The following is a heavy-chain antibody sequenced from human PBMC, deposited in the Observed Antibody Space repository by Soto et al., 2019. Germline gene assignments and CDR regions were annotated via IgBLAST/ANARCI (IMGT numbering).Heavy chain of an antibody. D-gene: IGHD6-13*01. CDR1: GDSISSRSYF. V-gene: IGHV4-61*01. CDR2: IYYSGSA. J-gene: IGHJ4*02. Sequence: SETLSVTCSVSGDSISSRSYFWSWNRQPPGKGLEWIGYIYYSGSANYNPSLKSRVTISVDTSKNQFSLKMSSVTTADTAVYYCARAPVEAAAGAYWGQGALVTVSS. CDR3: ARAPVEAAAGAY.